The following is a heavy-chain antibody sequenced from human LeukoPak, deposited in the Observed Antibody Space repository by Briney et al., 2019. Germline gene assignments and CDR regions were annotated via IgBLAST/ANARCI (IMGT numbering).Heavy chain of an antibody. CDR3: VRRGSCYVDY. J-gene: IGHJ4*02. Sequence: PGGSLRLSCAASGFTFSSYAMHWVRQAPGKGLEWVAVISYDGSNKYYADSVKGRFTISRDNSKNTLYLQMNSLRAEDTAVYYCVRRGSCYVDYWGQGTLVTVSS. CDR2: ISYDGSNK. D-gene: IGHD1-26*01. CDR1: GFTFSSYA. V-gene: IGHV3-30-3*01.